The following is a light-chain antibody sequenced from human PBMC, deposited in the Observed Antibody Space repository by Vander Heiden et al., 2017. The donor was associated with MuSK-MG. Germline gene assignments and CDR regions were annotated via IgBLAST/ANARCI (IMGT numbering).Light chain of an antibody. CDR1: SSDVGGYKY. Sequence: QSALTQPASVSGSPGQSITISCTGTSSDVGGYKYVSWYQMHPGKATKLLIFDVSVRPSGVATRFSGSKSGNTASLIISALQADDEADYYCCSDTSNTTLLFGGGTKLTVL. CDR3: CSDTSNTTLL. J-gene: IGLJ2*01. V-gene: IGLV2-14*01. CDR2: DVS.